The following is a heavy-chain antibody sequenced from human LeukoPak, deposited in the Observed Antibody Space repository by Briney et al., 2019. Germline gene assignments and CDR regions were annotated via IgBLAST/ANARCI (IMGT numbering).Heavy chain of an antibody. CDR1: GYTFTGYY. CDR2: INPNSGGT. D-gene: IGHD4-23*01. V-gene: IGHV1-2*02. Sequence: ASVKVSCKXSGYTFTGYYMHWVRRSPGQGLEWMGWINPNSGGTNYAQKFQGRVTMTRDTSISTAYMELSRLRSDDTAVYYCARGVSYGAKFDPWGQGTLVTVSS. CDR3: ARGVSYGAKFDP. J-gene: IGHJ5*02.